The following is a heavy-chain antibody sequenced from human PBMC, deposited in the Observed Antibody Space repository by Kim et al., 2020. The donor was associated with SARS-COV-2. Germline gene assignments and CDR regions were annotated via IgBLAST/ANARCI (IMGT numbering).Heavy chain of an antibody. CDR2: MNQDGSEK. V-gene: IGHV3-7*01. Sequence: GGSLRLSCTVYGLTFYNYRMTWVRQAPGKGLDWVANMNQDGSEKFYVDSVKGRFTISRDNARNSLFLQMDSLRPEDTAVYYCAAGGTYLGVWGQGTLVTV. J-gene: IGHJ4*02. D-gene: IGHD3-16*01. CDR3: AAGGTYLGV. CDR1: GLTFYNYR.